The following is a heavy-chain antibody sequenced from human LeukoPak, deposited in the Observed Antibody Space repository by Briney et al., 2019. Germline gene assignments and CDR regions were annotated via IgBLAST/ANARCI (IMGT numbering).Heavy chain of an antibody. D-gene: IGHD6-13*01. V-gene: IGHV3-15*01. Sequence: GGSLRLSCAASGFSFTNAWMSWVRQAPGKGLEWVGRIKSKTDGGTIDYAAPVKGRFTISRDNSKNTLYLQMNSLRAEDTAVYYCAKDPNLPGIAAAEERIDYWGQGTLVTVSS. CDR3: AKDPNLPGIAAAEERIDY. J-gene: IGHJ4*02. CDR1: GFSFTNAW. CDR2: IKSKTDGGTI.